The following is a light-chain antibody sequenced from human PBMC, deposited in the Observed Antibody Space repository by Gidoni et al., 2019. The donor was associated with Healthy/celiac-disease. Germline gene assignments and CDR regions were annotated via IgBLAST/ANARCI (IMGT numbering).Light chain of an antibody. V-gene: IGLV1-40*01. CDR2: GNS. J-gene: IGLJ1*01. CDR1: TSNIGAGYD. CDR3: QSYDSSLSGSYV. Sequence: QSVLTQPPSVSGAPGPSDPISCTGSTSNIGAGYDVHWYQQLPGTAPKLLIYGNSNRPSGVPDRFSGSKSGTSASLAITGLQAEDEADYYCQSYDSSLSGSYVFGTGTKVTVL.